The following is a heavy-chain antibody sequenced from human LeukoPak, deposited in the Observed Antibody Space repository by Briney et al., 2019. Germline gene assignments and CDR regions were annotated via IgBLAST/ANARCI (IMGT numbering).Heavy chain of an antibody. Sequence: GGSLRLSCAASGFTFSSYSMNWVRQAPGKGLEWVSFISSSSYIYYADSVKGRFTISRDNAKNSLYLQMNSLRAEDTAVYYCARDGPMVRGVINWFDPWGQGTLVTVSS. D-gene: IGHD3-10*01. V-gene: IGHV3-21*01. CDR2: ISSSSYI. CDR3: ARDGPMVRGVINWFDP. CDR1: GFTFSSYS. J-gene: IGHJ5*02.